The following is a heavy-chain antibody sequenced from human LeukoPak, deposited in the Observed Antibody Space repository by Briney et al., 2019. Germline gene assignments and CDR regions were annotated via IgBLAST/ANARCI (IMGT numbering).Heavy chain of an antibody. V-gene: IGHV3-48*03. CDR1: GFTFSSYE. CDR2: ISSICRTI. D-gene: IGHD4-23*01. CDR3: ARSARTAATVDY. Sequence: GGSLRLSCAASGFTFSSYEMNWVRQAPGKGLEWVSYISSICRTIYYADSVKGRFPISRDNADNSLYLQMNRLRAEDTAVFYCARSARTAATVDYWGQGTLVTVSS. J-gene: IGHJ4*02.